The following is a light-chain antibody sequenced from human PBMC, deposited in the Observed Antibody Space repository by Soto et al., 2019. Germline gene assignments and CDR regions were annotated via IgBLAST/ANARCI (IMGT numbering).Light chain of an antibody. CDR1: SSDVGGYNY. J-gene: IGLJ2*01. CDR3: FPYTSRSPL. V-gene: IGLV2-14*01. CDR2: DVS. Sequence: QSALTQPASVSGSPGQSITISCTGTSSDVGGYNYVSWYQQYPGKAPKLMIYDVSNRPSGVSNRFSGSKSGNTASLTISGVPAGGRGDYFCFPYTSRSPLFGGGTKLTVL.